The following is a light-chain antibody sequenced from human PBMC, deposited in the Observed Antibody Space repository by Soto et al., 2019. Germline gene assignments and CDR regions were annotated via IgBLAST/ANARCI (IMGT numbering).Light chain of an antibody. Sequence: EVILTQSPGTLSLSPGERATLSCRASQSVKSRDLTWYQQKPGQPPRLLIFGASSRATGIPHRFSGSGSGTDFTLTISRLEPEDFAVYYCQQFGTSPWTFGQGTKVEAK. CDR2: GAS. CDR1: QSVKSRD. CDR3: QQFGTSPWT. V-gene: IGKV3-20*01. J-gene: IGKJ1*01.